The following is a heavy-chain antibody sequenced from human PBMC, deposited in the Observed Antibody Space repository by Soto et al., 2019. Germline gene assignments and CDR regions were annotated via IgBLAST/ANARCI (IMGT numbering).Heavy chain of an antibody. V-gene: IGHV3-7*05. CDR1: GFTFSSYW. CDR2: IKQNGSEK. J-gene: IGHJ4*02. Sequence: GGSLRLSCAASGFTFSSYWMSWVRQAPGKGLEWVANIKQNGSEKYYVDSVKGRFTISRDNSKNTLYLQMNSLRAEDTAVYYCAKAFTMVRGVNNNYFDYWGQGTLVTVSS. CDR3: AKAFTMVRGVNNNYFDY. D-gene: IGHD3-10*01.